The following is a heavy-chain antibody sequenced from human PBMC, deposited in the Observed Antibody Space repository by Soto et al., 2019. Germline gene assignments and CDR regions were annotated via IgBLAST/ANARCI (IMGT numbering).Heavy chain of an antibody. CDR2: IFHRGIT. CDR1: GASINTYY. J-gene: IGHJ4*02. V-gene: IGHV4-59*12. D-gene: IGHD3-22*01. CDR3: ARVRNSRDIDY. Sequence: PSETLSLTCNVSGASINTYYLSWIRQPPQKGLEWIGYIFHRGITTYNPSLKSRVTISIDASKKYFSLRLNSVTAADTAVYYCARVRNSRDIDYWGQGIRVTVSS.